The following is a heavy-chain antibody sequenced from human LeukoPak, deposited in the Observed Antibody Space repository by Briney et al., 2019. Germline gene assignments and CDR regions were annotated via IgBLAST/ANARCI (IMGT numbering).Heavy chain of an antibody. J-gene: IGHJ4*02. CDR1: GFTFNNYA. D-gene: IGHD7-27*01. Sequence: GSLRLSCDASGFTFNNYAMSWIRQPPGKGLEWIGEINHSGSTNYNPSLKSRVTISVDTSKNQFSLKLSSVTAADTAVYYCARGQRPGDGDYWGQGTLVTVSS. CDR3: ARGQRPGDGDY. V-gene: IGHV4-34*01. CDR2: INHSGST.